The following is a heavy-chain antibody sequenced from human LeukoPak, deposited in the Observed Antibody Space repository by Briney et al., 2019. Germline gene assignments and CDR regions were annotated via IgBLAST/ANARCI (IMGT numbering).Heavy chain of an antibody. V-gene: IGHV1-2*02. CDR1: GYTFTGYY. D-gene: IGHD2-2*01. CDR3: ARGLWSSRVVPLRCYYMDV. J-gene: IGHJ6*03. CDR2: INPESGAT. Sequence: ASVTVSCKASGYTFTGYYIHWVRQAPGQGLEWMGWINPESGATDYAQKFQGRVTITRNTAISTAYMELSSLRSEDTAVYYCARGLWSSRVVPLRCYYMDVWGKGTTVTVSS.